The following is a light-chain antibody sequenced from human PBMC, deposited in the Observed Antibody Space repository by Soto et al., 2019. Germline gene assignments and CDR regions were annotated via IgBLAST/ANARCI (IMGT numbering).Light chain of an antibody. CDR3: TSYSRYRVLV. Sequence: QSVLTQPPSVSGAPGQRVTISCTGSSSNIGAGYKYVSWYQQHPGKAPKLIIFEVSNRPSGVSDRFSGSNSGNTASLTISGLQAEDEADYYCTSYSRYRVLVFGGGTKVTVL. J-gene: IGLJ3*02. V-gene: IGLV2-14*01. CDR2: EVS. CDR1: SSNIGAGYKY.